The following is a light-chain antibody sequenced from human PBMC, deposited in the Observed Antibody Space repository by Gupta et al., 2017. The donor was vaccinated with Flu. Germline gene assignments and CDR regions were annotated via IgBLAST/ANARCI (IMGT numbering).Light chain of an antibody. CDR2: DAS. J-gene: IGKJ5*01. CDR3: QQYDSSPIT. Sequence: DIGLTQSPGTLSLSAGERVTLSCRASQSLSSDYLAWFQQKPGQAPRLLIYDASSRAPGIPDRFTGSGSGTDFTLTISRLEPEDFAVFYCQQYDSSPITFGQGTRLEIK. CDR1: QSLSSDY. V-gene: IGKV3-20*01.